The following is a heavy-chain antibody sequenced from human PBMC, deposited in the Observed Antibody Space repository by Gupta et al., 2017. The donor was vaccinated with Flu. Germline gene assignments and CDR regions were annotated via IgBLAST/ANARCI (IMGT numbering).Heavy chain of an antibody. D-gene: IGHD3-22*01. Sequence: QVQLVQSGAEVKKPGASVNISCKASGGTFSSNAISWVRQAPGHGLEWMGGIIPKFETPNYAQKFQDRVTITADKSTSTAYMELSSLRSEDTAVYYCARDYDGTGTYYYYYFGMDVWGQGTTVTVSS. V-gene: IGHV1-69*06. J-gene: IGHJ6*02. CDR1: GGTFSSNA. CDR2: IIPKFETP. CDR3: ARDYDGTGTYYYYYFGMDV.